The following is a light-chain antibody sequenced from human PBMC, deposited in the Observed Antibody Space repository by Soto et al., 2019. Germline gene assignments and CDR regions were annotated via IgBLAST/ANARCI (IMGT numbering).Light chain of an antibody. CDR1: QRVSSN. Sequence: EIVSTQSPATLSLSPGERATLSFMFSQRVSSNLAWYQQKPGQAPRLLIYGASTRATGIPARLSGSGSGTDFTLTISSLEPEDFAVYYCQQRSNWPSITFGQGTRLEIK. CDR3: QQRSNWPSIT. V-gene: IGKV3-11*01. J-gene: IGKJ5*01. CDR2: GAS.